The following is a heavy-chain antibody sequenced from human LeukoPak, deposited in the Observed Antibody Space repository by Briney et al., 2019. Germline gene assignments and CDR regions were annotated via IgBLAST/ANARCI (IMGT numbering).Heavy chain of an antibody. J-gene: IGHJ4*02. V-gene: IGHV4-39*02. CDR3: ARSSGTGTFSY. D-gene: IGHD6-25*01. CDR1: GDSISRSTYY. Sequence: SETLSLTCTASGDSISRSTYYWAWIRQPPGTGLEWVGSVYYGRSPYFNPSLESRATISVDTSKNHFSLKMSSVTAADTAVYYCARSSGTGTFSYWGQGTLVTVSS. CDR2: VYYGRSP.